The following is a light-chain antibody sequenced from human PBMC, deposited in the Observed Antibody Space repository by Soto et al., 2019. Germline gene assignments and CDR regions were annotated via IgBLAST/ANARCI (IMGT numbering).Light chain of an antibody. V-gene: IGLV2-14*01. CDR3: SSYTSSSTQV. Sequence: QSVLTQPASVSGSPGQSITISCTGTSSDVGGYNYVSWYQQHPGKAPKLMIYEVSNRPSGVSNRFSGSKSGNTASLTISGLXXXXXXXYYCSSYTSSSTQVFGTGTKLTVL. J-gene: IGLJ1*01. CDR1: SSDVGGYNY. CDR2: EVS.